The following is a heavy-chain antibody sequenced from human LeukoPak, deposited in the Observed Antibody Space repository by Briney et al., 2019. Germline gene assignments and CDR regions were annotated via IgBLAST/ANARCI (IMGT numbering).Heavy chain of an antibody. Sequence: NPSETLSLTCTVSGGSISSSSYYWGWIRQPPGKGLEWIGSIYYSGSTYYNPSLKSRVTISVDTSKNQFSLKLSSVTAADTAVYYCARARNYYDSSGFYYEGDAFDIWGQGTMVTVSS. CDR2: IYYSGST. D-gene: IGHD3-22*01. J-gene: IGHJ3*02. V-gene: IGHV4-39*07. CDR1: GGSISSSSYY. CDR3: ARARNYYDSSGFYYEGDAFDI.